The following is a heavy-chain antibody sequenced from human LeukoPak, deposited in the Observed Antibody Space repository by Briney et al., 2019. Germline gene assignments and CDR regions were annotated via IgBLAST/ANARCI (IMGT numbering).Heavy chain of an antibody. D-gene: IGHD5-12*01. CDR2: IIPIFGTA. Sequence: SVKVSCKASGGTFSSYAISWVRQAPGQGLEWMGGIIPIFGTANYAQKFQGRVTITADESTSTAYMELRSLRSDDTAVYYCARRAEGGYDSGYWGQGTLVTVSS. CDR3: ARRAEGGYDSGY. V-gene: IGHV1-69*13. J-gene: IGHJ4*02. CDR1: GGTFSSYA.